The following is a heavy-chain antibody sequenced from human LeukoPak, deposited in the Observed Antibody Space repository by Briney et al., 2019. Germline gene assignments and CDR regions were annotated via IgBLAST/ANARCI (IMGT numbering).Heavy chain of an antibody. CDR2: IWYDGSND. V-gene: IGHV3-33*01. CDR1: GFTFSNYA. J-gene: IGHJ3*02. CDR3: AREADCSGGNCYRGAFDI. Sequence: PGRSLRLSCPASGFTFSNYAMHWVRQAPGKGLEWVAVIWYDGSNDYYANSVKGRFTISRDNSKNTLYLQMNSLRAEDTAVYYCAREADCSGGNCYRGAFDIWGQGTMITVSS. D-gene: IGHD2-15*01.